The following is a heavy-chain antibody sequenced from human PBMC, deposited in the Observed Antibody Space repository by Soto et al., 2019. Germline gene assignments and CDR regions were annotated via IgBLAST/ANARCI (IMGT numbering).Heavy chain of an antibody. CDR1: GGSISSYY. V-gene: IGHV4-59*01. Sequence: SETLSLTCTVSGGSISSYYWSWIRQPPGKGLEWIGYIYYSGSTNYNPSLKSRVTISVDTPKNQFSLKLSSVTAADTAVYYCERAYGGYADYWGQGALVTVSS. CDR3: ERAYGGYADY. CDR2: IYYSGST. D-gene: IGHD5-12*01. J-gene: IGHJ4*01.